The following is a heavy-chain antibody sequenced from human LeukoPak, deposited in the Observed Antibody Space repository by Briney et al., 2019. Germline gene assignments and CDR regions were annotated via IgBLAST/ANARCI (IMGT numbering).Heavy chain of an antibody. CDR1: GFTFSSYW. CDR3: ARVGYDYGDLGY. Sequence: PGGSLRLSCAASGFTFSSYWMHWVRQAPGKGLVWVSRINSDGSSTSCADSVKGRFTISRDNAKNTLYLQMNSLRAEDTAVYYCARVGYDYGDLGYWGQGTLVTVSS. J-gene: IGHJ4*02. V-gene: IGHV3-74*01. D-gene: IGHD4-17*01. CDR2: INSDGSST.